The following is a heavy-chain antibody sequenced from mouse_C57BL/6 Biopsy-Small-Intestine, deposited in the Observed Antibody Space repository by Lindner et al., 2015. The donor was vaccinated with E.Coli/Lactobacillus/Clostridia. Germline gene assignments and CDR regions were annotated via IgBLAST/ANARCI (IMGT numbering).Heavy chain of an antibody. CDR1: GYTFTSSN. D-gene: IGHD1-1*01. V-gene: IGHV1S130*01. Sequence: SVKVSCKASGYTFTSSNLNWVRQAPGQGFEWVGWMNPNSGDTGFAQKFQGRITMTSNTSINTAYLDLSSLRSEDTAVYYCVRGQRSGLMPTPMAYGMDVWGQGTMVTVSS. J-gene: IGHJ1*01. CDR3: VRGQRSGLMPTPMAYGMDV. CDR2: MNPNSGDT.